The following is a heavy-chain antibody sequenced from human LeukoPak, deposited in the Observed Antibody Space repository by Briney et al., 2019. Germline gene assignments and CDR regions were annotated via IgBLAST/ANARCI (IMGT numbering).Heavy chain of an antibody. J-gene: IGHJ4*02. V-gene: IGHV1-18*01. CDR3: ARLGSSFDY. CDR2: ISAYNGNT. Sequence: ASVKVSWKASGYTFTSYGISWVRQAPGQGLEWMGLISAYNGNTNYAQKLQATVTMTTHTSTSTAYMELRSLRSDDTAVYYCARLGSSFDYWGQGTLVTVSS. D-gene: IGHD3-10*01. CDR1: GYTFTSYG.